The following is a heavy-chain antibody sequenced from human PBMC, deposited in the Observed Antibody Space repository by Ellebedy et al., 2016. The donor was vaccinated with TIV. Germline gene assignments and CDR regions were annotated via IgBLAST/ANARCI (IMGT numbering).Heavy chain of an antibody. Sequence: GESLKISCAASGFTFSSHWMHWVRQVPGKGLVGVSGLNTGEGSGRYADSVKGRFTVSRDNAKNTLYLQMNSLRAEDTAVYYCARCPHQLRSSFYYGMDVWGRGTTVTVSS. V-gene: IGHV3-74*01. J-gene: IGHJ6*02. CDR3: ARCPHQLRSSFYYGMDV. D-gene: IGHD4-17*01. CDR2: LNTGEGSG. CDR1: GFTFSSHW.